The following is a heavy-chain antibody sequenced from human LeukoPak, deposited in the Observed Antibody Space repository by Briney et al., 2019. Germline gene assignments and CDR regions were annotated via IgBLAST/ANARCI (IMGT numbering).Heavy chain of an antibody. V-gene: IGHV5-51*01. CDR2: IYPGDSDT. CDR3: ARWGAITSPGSDYGMDV. J-gene: IGHJ6*04. CDR1: GYSFTSYW. Sequence: GESLKISCKGSGYSFTSYWIGWVRQIPGKGLEWMGIIYPGDSDTRYSPSFQGQVTISADKSISTAYLQWSSLKASDTAMYYCARWGAITSPGSDYGMDVWGKGTTVTVSS. D-gene: IGHD1-26*01.